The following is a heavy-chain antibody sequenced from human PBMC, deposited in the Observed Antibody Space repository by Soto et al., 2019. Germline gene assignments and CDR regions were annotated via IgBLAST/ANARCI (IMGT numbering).Heavy chain of an antibody. D-gene: IGHD4-4*01. CDR1: GFTFSSYD. J-gene: IGHJ5*02. CDR2: IGTAGDT. V-gene: IGHV3-13*01. Sequence: GGSLRLSCAASGFTFSSYDMHWVRQATGKGLEWVSAIGTAGDTYYPGSVKGRFTISRENAKNSLYLQMNSLRAEDTAVYYCAREAQGDSNYGDNWFDPWGQGTLVTVSS. CDR3: AREAQGDSNYGDNWFDP.